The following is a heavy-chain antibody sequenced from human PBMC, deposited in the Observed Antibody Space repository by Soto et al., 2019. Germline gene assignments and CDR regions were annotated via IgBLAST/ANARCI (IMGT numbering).Heavy chain of an antibody. Sequence: QVQLQESGPGLVNPSQTLSLTCTVSGGSIRSGDYYWSLIRQPPGKGLEWIGYIYYSGSTYYNPSITSRVCISVYTSKSQVSLKLSSVTAEDTAVYYCARDSGDRSSSLYYDHGMDVWCKGTTVTVSS. J-gene: IGHJ6*04. D-gene: IGHD6-6*01. CDR1: GGSIRSGDYY. CDR3: ARDSGDRSSSLYYDHGMDV. CDR2: IYYSGST. V-gene: IGHV4-30-4*01.